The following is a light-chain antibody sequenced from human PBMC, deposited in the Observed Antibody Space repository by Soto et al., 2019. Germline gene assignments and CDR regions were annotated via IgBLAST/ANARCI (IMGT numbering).Light chain of an antibody. Sequence: DIQMTQSPSTLSASVGDRVTITCRASQSISSWLAWYQQKPGKAPKPLIYDASSLESGVPSRFSGSGSGTKFTLTISSLQPDDFATYYCQQYNSYSWTFGQGTKVDSK. CDR3: QQYNSYSWT. V-gene: IGKV1-5*01. CDR2: DAS. CDR1: QSISSW. J-gene: IGKJ1*01.